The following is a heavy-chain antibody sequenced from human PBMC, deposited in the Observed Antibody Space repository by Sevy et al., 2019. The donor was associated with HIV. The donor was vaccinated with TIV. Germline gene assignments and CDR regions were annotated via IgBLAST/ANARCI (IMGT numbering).Heavy chain of an antibody. J-gene: IGHJ6*02. V-gene: IGHV1-58*02. Sequence: ASVKVSCKASGFTFTSSAMQWVRQARGQRLEWIGWIVVGYGNTNYAQKFRERVTITRAMSTSTAYMGLSSLRSEDMAVYYCAAADSYSSGWYPNYAMDVWGQGTTVTVSS. CDR2: IVVGYGNT. CDR3: AAADSYSSGWYPNYAMDV. CDR1: GFTFTSSA. D-gene: IGHD6-19*01.